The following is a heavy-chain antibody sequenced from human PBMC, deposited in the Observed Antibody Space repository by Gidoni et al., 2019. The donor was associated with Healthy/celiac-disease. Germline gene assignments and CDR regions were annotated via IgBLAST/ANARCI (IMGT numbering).Heavy chain of an antibody. CDR2: ISSSSSYI. CDR1: GFTFSSYS. D-gene: IGHD6-19*01. V-gene: IGHV3-21*01. CDR3: ARVRGGWFGY. Sequence: EVQLVESGGGLVKPGGSLRLSCAASGFTFSSYSMNWVRQAQGKGLEWVSSISSSSSYIYYADSVKGRFTISRDNAKNSLYLQMNSLRAEDTAVYYCARVRGGWFGYWGQGTLVTVSS. J-gene: IGHJ4*02.